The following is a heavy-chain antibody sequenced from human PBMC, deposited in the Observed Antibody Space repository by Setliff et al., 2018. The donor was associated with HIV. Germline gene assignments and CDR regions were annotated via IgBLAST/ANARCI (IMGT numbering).Heavy chain of an antibody. J-gene: IGHJ4*02. D-gene: IGHD2-15*01. CDR2: IIPIFGTA. CDR1: GGTFSSYA. CDR3: ARGMAVAGDSPDY. V-gene: IGHV1-69*05. Sequence: SVKVSCKASGGTFSSYAISWVRQAPGQGLEWVGGIIPIFGTANYAQKFQGRVTITTDESTSTAYMELSSLRSEDTAVYYCARGMAVAGDSPDYWGQGTLVTVSS.